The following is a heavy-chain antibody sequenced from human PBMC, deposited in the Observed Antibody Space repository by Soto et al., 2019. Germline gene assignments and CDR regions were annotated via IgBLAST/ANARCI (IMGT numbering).Heavy chain of an antibody. Sequence: QVQLVQSGAEVKKPGSSVTVSCKASGGTFSSYTISWVRQAPGQGLEWMGGIIPIFGTANYAQKFQGRVRVSADESRGTAYMELSSLRSEDTAVYYCARGNHRWIQLWYFDLWGRGTLVTVSS. D-gene: IGHD5-18*01. CDR1: GGTFSSYT. V-gene: IGHV1-69*12. J-gene: IGHJ2*01. CDR3: ARGNHRWIQLWYFDL. CDR2: IIPIFGTA.